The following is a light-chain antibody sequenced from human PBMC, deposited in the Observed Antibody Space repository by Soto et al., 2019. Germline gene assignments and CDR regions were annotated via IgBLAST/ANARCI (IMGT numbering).Light chain of an antibody. CDR2: QVT. CDR1: SSDIGGYYY. Sequence: QSALTQPASVSGSPGQSITISCTGTSSDIGGYYYVSWYQHRPGKAPKLMIYQVTNRPSGVSNRFSGSKSGNTASLTISGLQAEDEADYYCTSYSSSSTFYVFGTGTKHRP. J-gene: IGLJ1*01. CDR3: TSYSSSSTFYV. V-gene: IGLV2-14*01.